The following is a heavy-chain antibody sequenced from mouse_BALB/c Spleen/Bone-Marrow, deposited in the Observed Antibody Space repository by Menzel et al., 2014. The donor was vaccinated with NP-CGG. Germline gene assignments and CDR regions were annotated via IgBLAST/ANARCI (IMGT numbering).Heavy chain of an antibody. V-gene: IGHV7-3*02. J-gene: IGHJ2*01. D-gene: IGHD1-2*01. CDR2: IRNKANGYST. CDR1: GFTFTDYY. CDR3: ERYNGRLPLDF. Sequence: EVKLMESGGGLVQPGGSLRLSCATSGFTFTDYYMNWVRQPPGKALEWLGFIRNKANGYSTEYSASVKVRFTISRDNSQSILYSQMNTLRAEDSATCYRERYNGRLPLDFWGQGTTLTVSS.